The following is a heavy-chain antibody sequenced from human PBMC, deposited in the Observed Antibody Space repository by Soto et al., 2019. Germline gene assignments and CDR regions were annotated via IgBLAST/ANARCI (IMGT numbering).Heavy chain of an antibody. CDR3: ARRQIVVVSYYYGMDV. J-gene: IGHJ6*02. CDR1: GYTFTSYY. Sequence: GASVKVSCKASGYTFTSYYMHWVRQAPGQGLEWMGIINPSGGSTSYAQKFQGRVTMTRDTSTSTVYMELSSLRSEDTAVYYCARRQIVVVSYYYGMDVWGQGTTVTVSS. CDR2: INPSGGST. D-gene: IGHD3-22*01. V-gene: IGHV1-46*01.